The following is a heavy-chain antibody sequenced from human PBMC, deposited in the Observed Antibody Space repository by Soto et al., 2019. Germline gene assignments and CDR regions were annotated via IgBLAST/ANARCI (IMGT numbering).Heavy chain of an antibody. D-gene: IGHD4-17*01. V-gene: IGHV3-23*01. CDR3: AKDPHGDYLLNWFDP. CDR2: MSGDGGST. CDR1: GFPFSSYS. J-gene: IGHJ5*02. Sequence: PGGSLRLSCAASGFPFSSYSMYWFHKAPGRRLEWVSVMSGDGGSTYCADSVKGRFTICRDNSKNTLYLQMNSLRAEDTAVYYCAKDPHGDYLLNWFDPWGQGTLVTVS.